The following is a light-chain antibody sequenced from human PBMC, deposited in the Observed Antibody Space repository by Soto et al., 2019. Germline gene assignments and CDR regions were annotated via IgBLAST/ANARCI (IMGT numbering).Light chain of an antibody. CDR3: SSYTSSSTLDWV. Sequence: QSVLTQPASVSGSPGQSITISCTGTSSDVGGYNYVSWYKQHPGKAPKLMIYEVSNRPSGVSNRFSGSKSGNTASLTISGLQAEDEADYYCSSYTSSSTLDWVFGGGTKLTVL. J-gene: IGLJ3*02. CDR1: SSDVGGYNY. CDR2: EVS. V-gene: IGLV2-14*01.